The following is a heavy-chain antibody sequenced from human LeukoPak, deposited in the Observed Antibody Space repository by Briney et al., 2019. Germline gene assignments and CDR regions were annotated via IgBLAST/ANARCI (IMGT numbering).Heavy chain of an antibody. CDR2: IRSGGTNE. CDR1: GFIFSNYA. J-gene: IGHJ4*02. CDR3: ARSRTSSPYDKNLNF. Sequence: PGGSLRLSCAASGFIFSNYAMHWVRQAPGKGLEWVAFIRSGGTNEYYADSVKGRLSISRDNSKNTLCLQMNSLKDEDTAVYYCARSRTSSPYDKNLNFWGQGTLVIVSS. D-gene: IGHD1-14*01. V-gene: IGHV3-30*02.